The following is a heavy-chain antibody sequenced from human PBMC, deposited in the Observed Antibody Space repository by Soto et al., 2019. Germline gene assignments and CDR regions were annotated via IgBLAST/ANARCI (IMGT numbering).Heavy chain of an antibody. D-gene: IGHD3-10*01. CDR1: GFTFSSYG. V-gene: IGHV3-33*01. CDR3: ARDSGEGGYYGMDV. CDR2: IWYDGSNK. J-gene: IGHJ6*02. Sequence: GGSLRLSCAASGFTFSSYGMHWVRQAPGKGLEWVAVIWYDGSNKYYADSVKGRFTISRDNSKNTLYLQMNSLRAEDTAVYYCARDSGEGGYYGMDVWGQGTTVTVSS.